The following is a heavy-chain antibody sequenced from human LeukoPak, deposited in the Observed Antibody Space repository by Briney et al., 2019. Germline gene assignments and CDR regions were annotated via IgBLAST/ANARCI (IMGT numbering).Heavy chain of an antibody. V-gene: IGHV4-34*01. J-gene: IGHJ4*02. CDR2: INHSGST. CDR1: GGSFSGYY. D-gene: IGHD6-19*01. CDR3: ARGLGIASGWYRVYYFDY. Sequence: PSETLSLTCAVYGGSFSGYYWSWIRQPPGKGLEWIGEINHSGSTNYNPPLKSRVTISVDTSKNQFSLKLSSVTAADTAVYYCARGLGIASGWYRVYYFDYWGQGTLVTVSS.